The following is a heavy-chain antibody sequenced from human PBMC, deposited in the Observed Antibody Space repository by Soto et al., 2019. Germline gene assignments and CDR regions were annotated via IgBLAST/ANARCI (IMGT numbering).Heavy chain of an antibody. J-gene: IGHJ4*02. CDR1: GFTFSNYY. D-gene: IGHD6-19*01. V-gene: IGHV3-11*01. CDR2: ISSTGRPI. CDR3: ARSYSSGWEFDY. Sequence: GGSVRLSCGASGFTFSNYYMSWIRQAPGKGLEWVSYISSTGRPIYFADSVKGRFTVSRDNAQNSLSLKLNSLRVDDTAVYYCARSYSSGWEFDYWGQGTQVT.